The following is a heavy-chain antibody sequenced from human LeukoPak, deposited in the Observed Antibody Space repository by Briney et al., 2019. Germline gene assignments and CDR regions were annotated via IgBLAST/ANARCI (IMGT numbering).Heavy chain of an antibody. Sequence: PGRSLRLSCAASGFTFSSYGMHWVRQAPGKGLEWVAVISYDGSNKYYADSVKGRFAISRDNSKNTLYLQMNSLRAEDTAVYCCAKTLTGYYYYYGMDVWGQGTTVTVSS. CDR1: GFTFSSYG. J-gene: IGHJ6*02. CDR2: ISYDGSNK. D-gene: IGHD1-14*01. CDR3: AKTLTGYYYYYGMDV. V-gene: IGHV3-30*18.